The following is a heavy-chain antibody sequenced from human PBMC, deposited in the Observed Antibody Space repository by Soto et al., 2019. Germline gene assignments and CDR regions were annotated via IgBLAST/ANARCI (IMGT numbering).Heavy chain of an antibody. V-gene: IGHV3-53*01. CDR1: GFTVSSNY. CDR2: IYIAGNT. Sequence: GSLRLSCAASGFTVSSNYMSWVRQAPGKGLEWVSVIYIAGNTYYADSVKGRFTISRDNSKNTVFLQMNSLRADDTAVYYCARDEGRNAFDIWGQGTMVTVSS. CDR3: ARDEGRNAFDI. J-gene: IGHJ3*02.